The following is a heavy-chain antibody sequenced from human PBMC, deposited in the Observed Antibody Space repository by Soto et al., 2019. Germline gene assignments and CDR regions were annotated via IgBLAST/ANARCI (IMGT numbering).Heavy chain of an antibody. Sequence: SETLYLTCAVYGGSFSGYYWSWIRQPPGKGLEWIGEINHSGSTNYNPSLKSRVTISVDTSKNQFSLKLSSVTAADTAVYYCARRGTTVTTALSRFSYYFDYWGQGTLVTVSS. J-gene: IGHJ4*02. D-gene: IGHD4-4*01. CDR2: INHSGST. V-gene: IGHV4-34*01. CDR3: ARRGTTVTTALSRFSYYFDY. CDR1: GGSFSGYY.